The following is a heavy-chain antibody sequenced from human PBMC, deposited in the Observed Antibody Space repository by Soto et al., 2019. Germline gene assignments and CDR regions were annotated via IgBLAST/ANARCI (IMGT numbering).Heavy chain of an antibody. CDR2: ISGSGGST. J-gene: IGHJ4*02. Sequence: EVQLLESGGGLVQPGGSLRLSCAASGFTFSSYAMSWVRQAPGKGLEWVSAISGSGGSTYYADSVKGRFTISRDNSKNTLYLHMNSLRAEDTAVYYCAKDRDTNYDYIWGSYLDWGQGTLVTVSS. CDR1: GFTFSSYA. CDR3: AKDRDTNYDYIWGSYLD. V-gene: IGHV3-23*01. D-gene: IGHD3-16*02.